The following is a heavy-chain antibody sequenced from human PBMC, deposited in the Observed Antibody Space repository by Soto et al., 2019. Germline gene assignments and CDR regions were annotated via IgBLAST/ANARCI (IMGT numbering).Heavy chain of an antibody. D-gene: IGHD2-15*01. Sequence: EVQLVESGGGLVQPGGSLRLSCTASGFTFSRYSMNWVRQAPGKGLEWVSNIRSSSRAIDYADSVKGRFTTSRDNSKNTLYLQMNSLRAEDTAVYYCAREGSNGMDVWGQGTTVTVSS. J-gene: IGHJ6*02. CDR1: GFTFSRYS. V-gene: IGHV3-48*01. CDR2: IRSSSRAI. CDR3: AREGSNGMDV.